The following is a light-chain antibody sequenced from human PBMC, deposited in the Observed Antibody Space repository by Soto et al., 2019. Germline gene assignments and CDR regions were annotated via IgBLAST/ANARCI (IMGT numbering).Light chain of an antibody. CDR1: SSDVGSYNV. CDR2: EVS. Sequence: QSALTQPASVSGSPGQSITISCAGTSSDVGSYNVVSWYQQHPGKAPKLMIYEVSNRPSGVSNRFSGSKSGNTASLTISGLQAEDEADYYCSSYTTSSTRVFGTGTKLTVL. CDR3: SSYTTSSTRV. V-gene: IGLV2-14*02. J-gene: IGLJ1*01.